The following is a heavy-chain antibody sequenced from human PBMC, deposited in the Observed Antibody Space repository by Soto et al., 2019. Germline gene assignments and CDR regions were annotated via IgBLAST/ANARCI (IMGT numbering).Heavy chain of an antibody. CDR2: IIPILDIP. CDR1: GGTFSRYT. D-gene: IGHD2-8*02. Sequence: QVQLVQSGAEVKKPGSSVKVSCKASGGTFSRYTFTWVRQAPGQGLEWMGRIIPILDIPNYAQNFQGRVTITADKSTSTAYMELSSLRSDDTAVYYCASHFTGVLVLGTSPPGGDNYGWDVWGQGTTVTVS. V-gene: IGHV1-69*02. CDR3: ASHFTGVLVLGTSPPGGDNYGWDV. J-gene: IGHJ6*02.